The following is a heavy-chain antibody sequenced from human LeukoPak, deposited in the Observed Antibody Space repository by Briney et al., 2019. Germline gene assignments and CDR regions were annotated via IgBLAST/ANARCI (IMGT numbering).Heavy chain of an antibody. J-gene: IGHJ4*02. V-gene: IGHV1-69*06. D-gene: IGHD2-2*01. CDR3: FVGSTQYCTSTSCRRGSIDY. CDR1: GGTFSSYA. CDR2: IIPIFGTA. Sequence: SVKVSCKASGGTFSSYAISWVRQAHGQGLEWMGGIIPIFGTANYAQKFQGRVTITADKSTSTAYMELSSLRSEDTAVYYCFVGSTQYCTSTSCRRGSIDYWGQGTLVTVSS.